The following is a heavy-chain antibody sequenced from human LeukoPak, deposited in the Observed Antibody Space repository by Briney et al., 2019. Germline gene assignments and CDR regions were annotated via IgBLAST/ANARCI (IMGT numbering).Heavy chain of an antibody. Sequence: PGGSLRLSCAASGFTFSSYYMSWVRQAPGKGLEWVSAISGSGGSTYYADSVKGRFTISRDNSKNTLYLQMDSLRAEDTAVYYCAKDTSLDGRLDPWGQGTLVTL. CDR1: GFTFSSYY. CDR3: AKDTSLDGRLDP. J-gene: IGHJ5*02. D-gene: IGHD5-24*01. CDR2: ISGSGGST. V-gene: IGHV3-23*01.